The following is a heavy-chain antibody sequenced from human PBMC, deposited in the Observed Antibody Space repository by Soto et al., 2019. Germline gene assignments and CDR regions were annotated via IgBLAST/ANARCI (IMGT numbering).Heavy chain of an antibody. D-gene: IGHD2-8*01. J-gene: IGHJ4*02. CDR1: GYAFTSYG. CDR3: ARSGAYCTSITCLSDSF. V-gene: IGHV1-18*01. Sequence: QAQLVQSGGEVKKPGASVKVSCRASGYAFTSYGYAWVRQAPGQGLEWMGWISAYNGDTNYAQKFQDRVTLTTDTSTTTVHMELRNLGSDDTAVYYCARSGAYCTSITCLSDSFWGLGTLVTVSS. CDR2: ISAYNGDT.